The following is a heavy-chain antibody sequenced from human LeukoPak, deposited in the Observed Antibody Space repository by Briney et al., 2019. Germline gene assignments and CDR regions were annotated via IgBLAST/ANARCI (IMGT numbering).Heavy chain of an antibody. V-gene: IGHV3-21*01. Sequence: GGSLRLSCAASGFTFSSYSMNWVRQAPGKGLEWVSSISSNSDYIYYADSVKGRFTIYRDNAKDSLYLQMKSLRAEDTAVYFCARGPARGHWLFDYWGQGTLVTVSS. CDR1: GFTFSSYS. D-gene: IGHD1-1*01. CDR2: ISSNSDYI. CDR3: ARGPARGHWLFDY. J-gene: IGHJ4*02.